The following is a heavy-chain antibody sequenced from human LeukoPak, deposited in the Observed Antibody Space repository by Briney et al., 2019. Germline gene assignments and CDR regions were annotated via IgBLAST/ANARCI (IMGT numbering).Heavy chain of an antibody. V-gene: IGHV5-51*01. D-gene: IGHD1-26*01. J-gene: IGHJ6*02. CDR3: ASGSYFVPPPDKYYYGMDV. CDR1: GYSFTSYW. CDR2: IYPGDSDT. Sequence: HGESLKISCKGSGYSFTSYWIGWVRQMPGKGLEWMGIIYPGDSDTRYSPSFQGQVTISADKSISTAYLQWSSLKASDTAMYYCASGSYFVPPPDKYYYGMDVWGQGTTVTVSS.